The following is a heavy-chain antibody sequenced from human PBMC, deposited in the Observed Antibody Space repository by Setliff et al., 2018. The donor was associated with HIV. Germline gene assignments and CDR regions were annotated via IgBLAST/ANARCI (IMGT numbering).Heavy chain of an antibody. J-gene: IGHJ3*01. CDR1: GFTFSSYS. Sequence: GGSLRLSCAASGFTFSSYSMNWVRQAPGKGLEWVSSISSSSSYIYYADSVKGRFTISRDNSNNTLSLQMSSLRAEDTALYYCAKLDYYDYSGSWARKVAIDFWGRGTMVTVSS. D-gene: IGHD3-22*01. V-gene: IGHV3-21*04. CDR3: AKLDYYDYSGSWARKVAIDF. CDR2: ISSSSSYI.